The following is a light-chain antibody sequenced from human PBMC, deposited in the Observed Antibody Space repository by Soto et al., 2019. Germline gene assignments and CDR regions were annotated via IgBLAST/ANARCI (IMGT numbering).Light chain of an antibody. CDR3: QQYNTYSWT. CDR1: QSISTW. J-gene: IGKJ1*01. Sequence: DIQITQTTSTLSASVGDRVTITFRASQSISTWLAWYQQKPGKGPTLLIYKASRLESGVPSRFSGSGSGTEFALTISSLQPADFATYYCQQYNTYSWTFCQG. V-gene: IGKV1-5*03. CDR2: KAS.